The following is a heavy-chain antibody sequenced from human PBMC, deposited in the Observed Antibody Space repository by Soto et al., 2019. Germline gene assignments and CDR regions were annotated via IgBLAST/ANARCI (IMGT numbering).Heavy chain of an antibody. J-gene: IGHJ4*02. Sequence: EVQLVESGGGLIQPGGSLRLSCAVSGFTVSNNYMSWVRQAPGKGLEGVSVIYSGGYTAYGDSVKGRFTISRDNSKNTIFPQINRRGAAATAVFYWATQPGGGGYWGQGTLVTVSS. V-gene: IGHV3-53*01. CDR3: ATQPGGGGY. CDR2: IYSGGYT. CDR1: GFTVSNNY. D-gene: IGHD3-10*01.